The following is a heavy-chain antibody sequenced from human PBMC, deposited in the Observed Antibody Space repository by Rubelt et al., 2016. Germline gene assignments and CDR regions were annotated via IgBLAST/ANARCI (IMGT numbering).Heavy chain of an antibody. CDR1: GGSISDYY. J-gene: IGHJ6*02. Sequence: QEQLQPWGAGLLQPSATLSLTCAVSGGSISDYYWSWLRQPPGQGLEWIGELHPSGIIAYNTSLMSRVTISVDTPKHQFSLRLNSVTAADTDVYDCAKDQGSLTLRYGMDVWGQGTTVTVSS. CDR3: AKDQGSLTLRYGMDV. CDR2: LHPSGII. V-gene: IGHV4-34*01. D-gene: IGHD1-26*01.